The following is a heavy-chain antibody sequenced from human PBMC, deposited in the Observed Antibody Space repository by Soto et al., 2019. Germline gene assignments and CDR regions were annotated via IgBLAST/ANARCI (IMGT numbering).Heavy chain of an antibody. Sequence: EVQLVESGGGLVQPGGSLRLSCAASGFTFSTYWMHWVRQAPEKGLVWVSRINGDASITNYADSVKGRFTISRDNAKNTLYLQMNSLRAEDTAVYYCARGGLKSYWFDPWGQETLVTVSS. D-gene: IGHD3-10*01. CDR3: ARGGLKSYWFDP. V-gene: IGHV3-74*01. CDR2: INGDASIT. J-gene: IGHJ5*02. CDR1: GFTFSTYW.